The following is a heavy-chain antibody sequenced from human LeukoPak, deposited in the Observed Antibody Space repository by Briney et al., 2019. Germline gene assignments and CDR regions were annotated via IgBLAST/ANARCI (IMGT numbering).Heavy chain of an antibody. Sequence: KPGGPLRLSCAASGFTFSSYSMNWVRQAPGKGLEWVSSISSSSSYIYYADSVKGRFTISRDNAKNSLYLQMNSLRAEDTAVYYCAREVVRGVIDYWGQGTLVTVSS. CDR3: AREVVRGVIDY. J-gene: IGHJ4*02. CDR2: ISSSSSYI. V-gene: IGHV3-21*01. CDR1: GFTFSSYS. D-gene: IGHD3-10*01.